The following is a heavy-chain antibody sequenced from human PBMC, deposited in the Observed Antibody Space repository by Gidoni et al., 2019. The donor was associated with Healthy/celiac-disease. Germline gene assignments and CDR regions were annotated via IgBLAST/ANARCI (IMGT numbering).Heavy chain of an antibody. J-gene: IGHJ2*01. CDR1: GGSFSGYY. CDR2: INHSGST. Sequence: QVQLQQWGAGLLKPSETLSLTCAVYGGSFSGYYWSWIRQPPGKGLEWIGEINHSGSTNYNPSLKSRVTRSVDTSKNQFSLKLSSVTAADTAVYYCARGRDRITIFGVVTRYWYFDLWGRGTLVTVSS. CDR3: ARGRDRITIFGVVTRYWYFDL. V-gene: IGHV4-34*01. D-gene: IGHD3-3*01.